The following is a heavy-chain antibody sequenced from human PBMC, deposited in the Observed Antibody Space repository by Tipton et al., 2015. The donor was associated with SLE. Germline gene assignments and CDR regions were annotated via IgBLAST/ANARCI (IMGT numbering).Heavy chain of an antibody. D-gene: IGHD5-18*01. CDR3: ARLHGYSYGLNWFDP. CDR2: LSASGGTT. J-gene: IGHJ5*02. CDR1: GFTFSDYA. Sequence: GSLRLSCAASGFTFSDYAMSWVRQAPGKGLEWVSGLSASGGTTSYADSVKGRFTISRDNSKNTLDLHMKSLRAEDTAVYYCARLHGYSYGLNWFDPWCQGTLISVSS. V-gene: IGHV3-23*01.